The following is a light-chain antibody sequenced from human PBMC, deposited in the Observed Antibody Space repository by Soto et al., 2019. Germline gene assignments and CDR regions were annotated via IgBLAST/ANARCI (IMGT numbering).Light chain of an antibody. CDR3: QQYDSLPPT. V-gene: IGKV1-33*01. CDR1: QDIKNY. CDR2: DAF. Sequence: DIQMTQSPPSLSAFVGDSITITCQASQDIKNYLNWYQHKPGKAPKLLIYDAFKSDTGYTSRVSGSGSETDVTFTNNNLQPEDISTYFCQQYDSLPPTVGGGTRV. J-gene: IGKJ4*01.